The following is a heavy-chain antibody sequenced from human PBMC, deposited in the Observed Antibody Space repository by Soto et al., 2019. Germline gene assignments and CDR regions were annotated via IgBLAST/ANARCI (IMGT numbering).Heavy chain of an antibody. V-gene: IGHV3-15*01. CDR3: TTYSDIVVVPAAMPEYYYYMDV. Sequence: GGSLRLSCAASGFTFSNAWMSWVRQAPGKGLEWVGRIKSKTDGGTTDYAAPVKGRFTISRDDSKNTLYLQMNSLKTEDTAVYYCTTYSDIVVVPAAMPEYYYYMDVWGKGTTVTVSS. CDR2: IKSKTDGGTT. CDR1: GFTFSNAW. J-gene: IGHJ6*03. D-gene: IGHD2-2*01.